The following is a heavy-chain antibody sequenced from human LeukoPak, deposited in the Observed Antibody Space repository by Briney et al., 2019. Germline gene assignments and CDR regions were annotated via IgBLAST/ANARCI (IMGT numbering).Heavy chain of an antibody. CDR3: AKAPWAGVTTTYFAY. V-gene: IGHV3-11*01. J-gene: IGHJ4*02. D-gene: IGHD1-26*01. CDR2: ISISGTTT. Sequence: PGGSLRLSCAASGFIFSDFYMGWIRQAPGKGLEWVSYISISGTTTNYADSVKGRFTISRDDARNSLYLQMNSLRAEDTAVYYCAKAPWAGVTTTYFAYWAQGTLVTVSS. CDR1: GFIFSDFY.